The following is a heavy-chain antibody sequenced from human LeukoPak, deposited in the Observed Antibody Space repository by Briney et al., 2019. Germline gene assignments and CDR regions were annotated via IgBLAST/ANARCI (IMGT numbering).Heavy chain of an antibody. Sequence: GGSLRLSCAASGFTVRNNYMSWVRQAPGKGLEWISVIYSGGSTYYADSVKGRFTISRDNSKNTLYLQMNSLRAEDTAVYYCAKGGPYSKYDYWGQGTLVTVSS. V-gene: IGHV3-53*01. J-gene: IGHJ4*02. CDR2: IYSGGST. CDR3: AKGGPYSKYDY. CDR1: GFTVRNNY. D-gene: IGHD4-11*01.